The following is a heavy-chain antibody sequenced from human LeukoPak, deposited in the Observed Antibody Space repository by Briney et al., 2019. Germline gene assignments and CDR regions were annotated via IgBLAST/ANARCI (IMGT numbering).Heavy chain of an antibody. CDR3: TRDNGYSGYDFPTDY. Sequence: PGGSLRLSCAASGFTFSSYRMNWVRQAPGKGLEWVSYISSSSSTIYYADSVKGRFTISRDNAKNSLYLQMNSLRAEDTAVYYCTRDNGYSGYDFPTDYWGQGTLVTVSS. J-gene: IGHJ4*02. V-gene: IGHV3-48*01. D-gene: IGHD5-12*01. CDR1: GFTFSSYR. CDR2: ISSSSSTI.